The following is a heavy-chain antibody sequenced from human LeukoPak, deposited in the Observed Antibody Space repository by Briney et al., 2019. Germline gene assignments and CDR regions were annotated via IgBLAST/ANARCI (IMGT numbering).Heavy chain of an antibody. CDR3: ARTLDDYGDYLRLGGYYMDV. J-gene: IGHJ6*03. CDR2: IYYSGST. V-gene: IGHV4-59*01. CDR1: GGSISSYY. Sequence: SETLSLTCTVSGGSISSYYWSWIRQPPGKGLEWIGYIYYSGSTNYNPSLKSRVTISVDTSKNQFSLKLSSVTAADTAVYYCARTLDDYGDYLRLGGYYMDVWGKGTTVTVSS. D-gene: IGHD4-17*01.